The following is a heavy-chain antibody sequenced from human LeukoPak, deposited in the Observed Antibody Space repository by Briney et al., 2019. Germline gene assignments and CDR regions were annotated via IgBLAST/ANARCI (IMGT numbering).Heavy chain of an antibody. CDR1: GYTFTSYD. V-gene: IGHV1-8*01. CDR2: MNPNSGNT. D-gene: IGHD6-6*01. CDR3: ARLVAARLSWFDP. J-gene: IGHJ5*02. Sequence: ASVKVSCKASGYTFTSYDINWVRQATGQGLEWMEWMNPNSGNTGYAQKFQGRVTMTRNTSISTAYMGLSSLRSEDTAVYYCARLVAARLSWFDPWGQGTLVTVSS.